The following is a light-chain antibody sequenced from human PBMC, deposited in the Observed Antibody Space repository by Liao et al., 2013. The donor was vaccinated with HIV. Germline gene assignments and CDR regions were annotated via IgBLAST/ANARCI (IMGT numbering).Light chain of an antibody. V-gene: IGLV3-21*01. CDR1: NIGTKN. CDR3: QIWDSTSGHPESV. CDR2: YDN. J-gene: IGLJ1*01. Sequence: SYELTQPPSVSVAPGETARITCGGDNIGTKNVYWYRQKAGQAPGLVIHYDNARPLVSPQRFSGSTSGSTATLTITRVEAEDEADYYCQIWDSTSGHPESVFGTGTKVTVL.